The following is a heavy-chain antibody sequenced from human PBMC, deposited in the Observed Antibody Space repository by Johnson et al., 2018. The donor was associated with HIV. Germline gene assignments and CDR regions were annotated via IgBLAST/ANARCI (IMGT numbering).Heavy chain of an antibody. J-gene: IGHJ3*02. CDR3: ARARWYLGGGSCCAFDI. V-gene: IGHV3-23*04. Sequence: VQLVESGGGLVQPGGSLRLSCAASGFTFSSYAMSWVRQAPGKGLEWVSVINNSGGGTYYADSVRGQFTISRDNSKNTLYLQMNSLRADDTAVYYCARARWYLGGGSCCAFDIWGQGTMVTVSS. CDR1: GFTFSSYA. CDR2: INNSGGGT. D-gene: IGHD2-15*01.